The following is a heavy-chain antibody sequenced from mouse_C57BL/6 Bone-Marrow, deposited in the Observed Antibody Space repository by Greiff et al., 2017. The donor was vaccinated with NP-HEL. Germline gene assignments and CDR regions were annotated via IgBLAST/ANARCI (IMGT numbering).Heavy chain of an antibody. V-gene: IGHV1-80*01. CDR3: ARGDYGSSRFGYAMDY. J-gene: IGHJ4*01. Sequence: QVQLQQSGAELVKPGASVKISCKASGYAFSSYWMNWVKERPGKGLEWIGQIYPGDGDTTYNGKFKGKATLPADKSSSTAYIPVSSLTSEDSAVYFCARGDYGSSRFGYAMDYWGQGTSVTVSS. CDR2: IYPGDGDT. CDR1: GYAFSSYW. D-gene: IGHD1-1*01.